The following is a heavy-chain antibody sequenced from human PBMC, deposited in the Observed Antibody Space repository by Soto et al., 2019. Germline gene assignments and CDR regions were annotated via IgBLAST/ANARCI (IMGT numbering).Heavy chain of an antibody. V-gene: IGHV3-30*18. Sequence: QVQLVESGGGVVQPGRSLRLSCAAAGFTFSSYGMHWVRQAPGKGLEWVAVISYDGSNKYYADSVKGRFTISRDNSKKTLYLQMNSLRAADTAVYYCAKDVVVGANHGLGDYYYYYGMDVWGQGTPVTVSS. CDR3: AKDVVVGANHGLGDYYYYYGMDV. J-gene: IGHJ6*02. CDR1: GFTFSSYG. D-gene: IGHD1-26*01. CDR2: ISYDGSNK.